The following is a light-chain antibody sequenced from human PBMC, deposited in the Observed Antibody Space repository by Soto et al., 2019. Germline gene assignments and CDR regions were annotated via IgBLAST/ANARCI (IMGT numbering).Light chain of an antibody. CDR1: SSDVGGYNY. Sequence: QSALTRPASVSGSPGQSITISCTGTSSDVGGYNYVSWYQQHPGKAPKLMIYDVSNRPSGVSNRFSGSKSGNTASLTISGLQAEDEADYYCSSYPSTSTVIFGGGTKLTVL. V-gene: IGLV2-14*03. CDR3: SSYPSTSTVI. J-gene: IGLJ2*01. CDR2: DVS.